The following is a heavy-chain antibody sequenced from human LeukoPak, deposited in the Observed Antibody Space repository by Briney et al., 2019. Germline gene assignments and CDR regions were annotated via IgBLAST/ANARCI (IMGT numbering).Heavy chain of an antibody. J-gene: IGHJ6*02. CDR1: GGTFSSYA. CDR2: IIPIFGTA. CDR3: ARVSYSSSWYYYYGMDV. D-gene: IGHD6-13*01. V-gene: IGHV1-69*01. Sequence: SVKVSCKASGGTFSSYAISWVRQAPGQGLEWMGGIIPIFGTANYAQKFQGRVTITADESTSTAYMELRSLRSEDTAVYYCARVSYSSSWYYYYGMDVWGQGTTVTVSS.